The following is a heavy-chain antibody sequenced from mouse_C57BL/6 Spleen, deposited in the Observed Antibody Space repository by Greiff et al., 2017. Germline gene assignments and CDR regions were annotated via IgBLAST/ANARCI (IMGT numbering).Heavy chain of an antibody. J-gene: IGHJ3*01. CDR1: GYTFTSYW. V-gene: IGHV1-64*01. Sequence: QVQLQQPGAELVKPGASVKLPCKASGYTFTSYWMHWVKQRPGQGLEWIGMIHPNSGSTNYNEKFKSKATLTVDKSSSTAYMQLSSLTSEDSAVYYCARGYGSSYGGFAYWGQGTLVTVSA. CDR3: ARGYGSSYGGFAY. D-gene: IGHD1-1*01. CDR2: IHPNSGST.